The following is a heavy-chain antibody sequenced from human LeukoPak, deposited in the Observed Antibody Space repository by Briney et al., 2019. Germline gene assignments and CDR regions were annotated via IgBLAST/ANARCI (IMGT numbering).Heavy chain of an antibody. CDR2: IGIRGDT. J-gene: IGHJ4*02. CDR3: ARGGIQVSGIDEFDY. D-gene: IGHD6-19*01. CDR1: GFNFIDYD. Sequence: GGSLRLSCVASGFNFIDYDMHWVRLVIGKGLEWVSAIGIRGDTHYSGSVKGRFTISRENAESSLYLQMNSLRAEDTAVYYCARGGIQVSGIDEFDYWGQGTLVTVSS. V-gene: IGHV3-13*01.